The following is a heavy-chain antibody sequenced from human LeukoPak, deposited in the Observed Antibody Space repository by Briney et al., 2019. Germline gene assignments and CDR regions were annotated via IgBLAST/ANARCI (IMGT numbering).Heavy chain of an antibody. D-gene: IGHD1-1*01. CDR1: GGSISSDY. V-gene: IGHV4-59*01. Sequence: SETLSLTCTVSGGSISSDYWQWIRQPPGKGLEWVGYIYNSGNNHYNSSLKSRVTISIDTSKNQFSLKLASVTAADTAVYYCARDSSNWRDWGQGTLVTVSS. CDR2: IYNSGNN. J-gene: IGHJ4*02. CDR3: ARDSSNWRD.